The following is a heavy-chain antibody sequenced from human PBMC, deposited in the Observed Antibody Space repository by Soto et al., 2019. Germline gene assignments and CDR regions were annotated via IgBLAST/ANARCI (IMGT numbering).Heavy chain of an antibody. J-gene: IGHJ4*02. CDR1: GFTFSSYW. D-gene: IGHD1-26*01. CDR2: IKQDGGEK. V-gene: IGHV3-7*04. CDR3: GRDLRDWDSGSYSYDY. Sequence: GGSLRLSCAASGFTFSSYWMSWVRQAPGKGLEWVANIKQDGGEKNYVDSVKGRFTISRDNAKKSLYLQMNSLRAEDTAVYYCGRDLRDWDSGSYSYDYWGQGP.